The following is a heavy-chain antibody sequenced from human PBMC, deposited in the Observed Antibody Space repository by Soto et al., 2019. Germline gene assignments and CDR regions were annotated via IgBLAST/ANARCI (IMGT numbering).Heavy chain of an antibody. J-gene: IGHJ4*02. CDR2: IFHDGTA. CDR1: GVSISSGNW. D-gene: IGHD2-8*01. V-gene: IGHV4-4*01. CDR3: ARLVYDTRLNYMYFDF. Sequence: ETLSLTCAVSGVSISSGNWWTCVRQTPQRGLEYIGEIFHDGTANYYPSFERRVAISVDTSKNQFSLKLTSVTAADTAIYFCARLVYDTRLNYMYFDFWGQGALVTVSS.